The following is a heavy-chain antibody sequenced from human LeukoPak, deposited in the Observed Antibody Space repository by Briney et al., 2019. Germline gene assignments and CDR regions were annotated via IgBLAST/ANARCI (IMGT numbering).Heavy chain of an antibody. CDR2: IIPILGIA. CDR1: GGTFSSYA. Sequence: SVKVSCKASGGTFSSYAISWVRQAPGQGLEWMGRIIPILGIANYAQKFQGRVTITTDESTSTAYMELSSLRSEDTAVYYCARSGSGSYTEFDYWGQGTLVTVSS. D-gene: IGHD3-10*01. J-gene: IGHJ4*02. CDR3: ARSGSGSYTEFDY. V-gene: IGHV1-69*04.